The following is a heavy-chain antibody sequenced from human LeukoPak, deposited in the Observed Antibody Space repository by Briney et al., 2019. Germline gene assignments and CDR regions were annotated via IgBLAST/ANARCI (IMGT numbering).Heavy chain of an antibody. D-gene: IGHD6-25*01. J-gene: IGHJ4*02. V-gene: IGHV4-59*08. CDR2: VYSSGST. Sequence: SETLSLTCTVSGGSISSYYWSWIRQPPGKGLEWIGYVYSSGSTNYNPSLKSRVTISVDTSKNQFSLKLSSVTAADTAVYYCARIQGNGYYGWDYFDYWGQGTLVSVSS. CDR1: GGSISSYY. CDR3: ARIQGNGYYGWDYFDY.